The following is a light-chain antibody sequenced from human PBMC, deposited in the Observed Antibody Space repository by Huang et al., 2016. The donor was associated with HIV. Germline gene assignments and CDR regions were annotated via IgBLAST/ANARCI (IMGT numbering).Light chain of an antibody. CDR3: QQYNNWPPWT. Sequence: EVVMTQSPVTLSVSPGEIATLSCRASQSVNNKLAWFQQKPGQAPRLRIHDASIRATGIPDRFSGSGSGTEFTLTISSLQSEDFAVYYCQQYNNWPPWTFGQGTKVEIK. J-gene: IGKJ1*01. CDR2: DAS. V-gene: IGKV3-15*01. CDR1: QSVNNK.